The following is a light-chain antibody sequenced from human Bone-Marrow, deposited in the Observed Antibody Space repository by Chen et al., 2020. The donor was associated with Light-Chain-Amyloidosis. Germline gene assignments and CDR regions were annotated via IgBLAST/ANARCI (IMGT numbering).Light chain of an antibody. V-gene: IGLV3-25*03. CDR2: RDT. CDR1: DLPTKY. CDR3: HSAASSGTCEGR. J-gene: IGLJ2*01. Sequence: SYELTQPPSVSVSPGQTARITCSGDDLPTKYAYWYQQKPGQAPVLVIHRDTERPSGISERFSGSSSGTKATLTISGVQAGDEADYNWHSAASSGTCEGRFGRGTKLTVL.